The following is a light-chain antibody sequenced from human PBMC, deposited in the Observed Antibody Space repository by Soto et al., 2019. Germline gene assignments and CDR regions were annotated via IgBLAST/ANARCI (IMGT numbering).Light chain of an antibody. J-gene: IGLJ3*02. CDR3: CSYTISATLV. V-gene: IGLV2-14*01. CDR2: EVR. Sequence: QSALTQPASVSGSPGQSITISCSGTTNDIGGYNYVSWYQHHPGKVPKVIIYEVRNRPSGVSNRFSGSKSGNTASLTISGLQAEDEADYYCCSYTISATLVFVGGTKLTVL. CDR1: TNDIGGYNY.